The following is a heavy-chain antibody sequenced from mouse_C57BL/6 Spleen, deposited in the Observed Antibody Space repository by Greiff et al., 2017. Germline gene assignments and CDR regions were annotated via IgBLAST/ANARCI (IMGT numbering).Heavy chain of an antibody. CDR2: ISYDGSN. CDR1: GYSITSGYY. V-gene: IGHV3-6*01. J-gene: IGHJ4*01. Sequence: EVKLQASGPGLVKPSQSLSLTCSVTGYSITSGYYWNWIRQFPGNKLEWMGYISYDGSNNYNPSLKNRISIPRDTAKNQFFLKLNSVTTEDTATYYCARGYMVTIADYWGQGTSVTVSS. D-gene: IGHD2-1*01. CDR3: ARGYMVTIADY.